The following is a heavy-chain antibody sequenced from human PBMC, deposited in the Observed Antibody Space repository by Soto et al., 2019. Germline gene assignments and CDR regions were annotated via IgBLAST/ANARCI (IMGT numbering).Heavy chain of an antibody. D-gene: IGHD6-6*01. J-gene: IGHJ4*02. CDR1: GFSLSSSDVG. V-gene: IGHV2-5*02. Sequence: QITLKESGPTLVRPTQPLTLTCTFSGFSLSSSDVGVGWIRQPPGQALEWLAVIYWDDDKRYRSSLKSRLTIPKDTSKNQVVLTMTNMDAADTGTYFCAHTRYSKSSFDYWGQGTLVTVSA. CDR2: IYWDDDK. CDR3: AHTRYSKSSFDY.